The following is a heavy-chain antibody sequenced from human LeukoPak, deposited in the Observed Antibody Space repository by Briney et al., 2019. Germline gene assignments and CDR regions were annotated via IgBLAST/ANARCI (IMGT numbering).Heavy chain of an antibody. CDR2: IKTTGST. Sequence: PSETLSLTCTVSGGSISTYFWSWIRQPAGKGLEWIGRIKTTGSTNYNPSLKSRVTMSVDTSKNQFSLKLSSLTAADTAIYYCAREIYYDSSAYDYWGQGTLVTVSS. CDR1: GGSISTYF. D-gene: IGHD3-22*01. J-gene: IGHJ4*02. V-gene: IGHV4-4*07. CDR3: AREIYYDSSAYDY.